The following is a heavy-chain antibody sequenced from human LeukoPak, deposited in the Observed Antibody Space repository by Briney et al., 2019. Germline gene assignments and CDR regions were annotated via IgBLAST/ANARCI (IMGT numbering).Heavy chain of an antibody. CDR2: INPGGGTT. CDR1: GYTFTSHY. D-gene: IGHD2-15*01. Sequence: ASVKVSCKASGYTFTSHYIHWVRQAPGQGLEWMGIINPGGGTTTYAQKFQGRVTMTRDTSTSTVNMELSSLRSEDTAVYYCARDEAYCSGGRCYPLDYWGQGTLVTVSS. CDR3: ARDEAYCSGGRCYPLDY. J-gene: IGHJ4*02. V-gene: IGHV1-46*01.